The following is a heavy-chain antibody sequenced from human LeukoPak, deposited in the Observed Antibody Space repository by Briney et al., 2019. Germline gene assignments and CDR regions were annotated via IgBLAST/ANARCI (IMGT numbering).Heavy chain of an antibody. V-gene: IGHV1-69*04. J-gene: IGHJ6*02. CDR1: GGTFSSYA. CDR3: GTYCGGDCYDYYYGMDV. CDR2: IIPIFGIA. D-gene: IGHD2-21*02. Sequence: GASVKVSCKASGGTFSSYAISWVRQAPGQGLEWMGRIIPIFGIANYAQKFQGRVTITADKSTSTAYMELSSLRSEDTAVYYCGTYCGGDCYDYYYGMDVWGQGTTVTVSS.